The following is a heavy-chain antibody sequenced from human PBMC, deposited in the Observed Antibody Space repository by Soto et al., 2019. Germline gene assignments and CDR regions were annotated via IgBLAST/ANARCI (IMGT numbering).Heavy chain of an antibody. D-gene: IGHD2-15*01. J-gene: IGHJ4*02. CDR2: ISDSGGST. Sequence: GGSLRLSCAASGFTFSSYAMSWVRQAPGKGLEWVSAISDSGGSTYYADSVKGRFTISRDNSKNTLYLQMNSLRAEDTAVYYCAKSCSGGSCYSWGQGTLVTVSS. V-gene: IGHV3-23*01. CDR3: AKSCSGGSCYS. CDR1: GFTFSSYA.